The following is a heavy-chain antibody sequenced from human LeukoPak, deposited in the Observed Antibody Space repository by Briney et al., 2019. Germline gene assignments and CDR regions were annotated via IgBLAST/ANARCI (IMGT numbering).Heavy chain of an antibody. J-gene: IGHJ4*02. CDR3: AKLGYPYGVCV. Sequence: GGSLRLSCAASGFTFSSSAMIWVRQAPGKGLEWVSSISGSGGSTYYADSVKGRFTISRDNSKNTLYLQMNSLRAEDTAVYYCAKLGYPYGVCVWGQGTLVTVSS. D-gene: IGHD4-17*01. CDR2: ISGSGGST. CDR1: GFTFSSSA. V-gene: IGHV3-23*01.